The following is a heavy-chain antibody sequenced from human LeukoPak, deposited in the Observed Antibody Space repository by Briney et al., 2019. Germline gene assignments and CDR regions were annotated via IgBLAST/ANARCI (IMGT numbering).Heavy chain of an antibody. V-gene: IGHV4-39*01. Sequence: SETLSLTCTVSGGSISSSSYYWGWIRQPPGKGLEWIGSSYYSGSTYYNPSLKSRVTISVDTSKNKFSLKLSSVTAADTAVYYCARVPTDCSGGSCYSGPPPYYYYYMDVWGKGTTVTVSS. CDR2: SYYSGST. D-gene: IGHD2-15*01. CDR3: ARVPTDCSGGSCYSGPPPYYYYYMDV. J-gene: IGHJ6*03. CDR1: GGSISSSSYY.